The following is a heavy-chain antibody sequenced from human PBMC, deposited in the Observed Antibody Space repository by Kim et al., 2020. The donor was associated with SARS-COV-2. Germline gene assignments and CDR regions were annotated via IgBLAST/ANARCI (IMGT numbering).Heavy chain of an antibody. CDR1: GFPFGDYS. CDR2: ISYDGSTK. Sequence: GGSLRLSCAASGFPFGDYSLHWVRQAPVKGLQWVAHISYDGSTKNYLDSVKGRFTISRETSKNTLYLQMDNLRPEDTALYYCARGFPSNVLPLDYWGQGT. V-gene: IGHV3-30*04. D-gene: IGHD2-8*01. J-gene: IGHJ4*02. CDR3: ARGFPSNVLPLDY.